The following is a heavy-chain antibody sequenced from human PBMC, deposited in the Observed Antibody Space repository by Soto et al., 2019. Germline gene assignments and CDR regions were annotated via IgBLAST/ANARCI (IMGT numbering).Heavy chain of an antibody. CDR2: IYYSGST. V-gene: IGHV4-30-4*01. J-gene: IGHJ5*02. CDR1: GGSISSGDYY. CDR3: ARARGSLWFGELSWFDP. Sequence: SETLSLTCTVSGGSISSGDYYWSWIRQPPGKGLEWIGYIYYSGSTYYNPSLKSRVTISVDTSKNQFSLKLSSVTAADTAVYYCARARGSLWFGELSWFDPWGQGTLVTVSS. D-gene: IGHD3-10*01.